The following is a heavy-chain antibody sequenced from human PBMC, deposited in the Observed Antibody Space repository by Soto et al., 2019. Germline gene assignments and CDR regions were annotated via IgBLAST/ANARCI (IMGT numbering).Heavy chain of an antibody. CDR2: IKQDGSEK. CDR3: ARVTVRGVINYFDY. CDR1: GFTFSSYW. D-gene: IGHD3-10*01. V-gene: IGHV3-7*01. Sequence: GGSLRFSCAASGFTFSSYWMSWVRQAPGKGLEWVANIKQDGSEKYYVDSVKGRFTISRDNAKNSLYLQMNSLRAEDTAVYYCARVTVRGVINYFDYWGQGTLVTVSS. J-gene: IGHJ4*02.